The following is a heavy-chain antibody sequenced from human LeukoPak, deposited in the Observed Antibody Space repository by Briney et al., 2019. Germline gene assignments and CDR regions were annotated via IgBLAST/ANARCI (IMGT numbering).Heavy chain of an antibody. CDR2: ISPFFGTP. V-gene: IGHV1-69*13. Sequence: GASVKVSCKASGYTFTIYNINWVRQAPGQGLEWMGGISPFFGTPNYAQKFQGRLTITADESTSTAYMELSSLRSDDTALYYCASPSVRVTTRVDYYYYYMDVWGRGTTVTVSS. CDR3: ASPSVRVTTRVDYYYYYMDV. J-gene: IGHJ6*03. CDR1: GYTFTIYN. D-gene: IGHD1-1*01.